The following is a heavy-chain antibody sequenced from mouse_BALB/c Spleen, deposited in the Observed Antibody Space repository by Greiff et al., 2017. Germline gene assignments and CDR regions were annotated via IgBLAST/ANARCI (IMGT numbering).Heavy chain of an antibody. CDR2: IWAGGST. CDR1: GFSLTSYG. J-gene: IGHJ2*01. V-gene: IGHV2-9*02. Sequence: VKLQESGPGLVAPSQSLSITCTVSGFSLTSYGVHWVRQPPGKGLEWLGVIWAGGSTNYNSALMSRLSISKDNSKSQVFLKMNSLQTDDTAMYYCAREWLRTFDYWGQGTTLTVSS. CDR3: AREWLRTFDY. D-gene: IGHD2-2*01.